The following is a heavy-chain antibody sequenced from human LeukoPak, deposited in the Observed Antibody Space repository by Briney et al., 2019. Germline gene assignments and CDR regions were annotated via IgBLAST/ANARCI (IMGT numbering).Heavy chain of an antibody. D-gene: IGHD6-19*01. CDR3: ARDSGYSSGWYYFDY. CDR1: GFTFSSYS. Sequence: GGSLRLSCAASGFTFSSYSMNWVRQAPGKGLEGVSSISSSSSYIYYANSVKGRFTISRDNAKNSLYLQMNSLRAEDTAVYYCARDSGYSSGWYYFDYWGQGTLVTVSS. V-gene: IGHV3-21*01. CDR2: ISSSSSYI. J-gene: IGHJ4*02.